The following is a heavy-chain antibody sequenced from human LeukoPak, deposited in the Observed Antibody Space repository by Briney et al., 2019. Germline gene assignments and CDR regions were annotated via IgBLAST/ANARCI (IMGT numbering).Heavy chain of an antibody. Sequence: GGSLRLSCAASGFTFSSYSMNWVRQAPGKGLEWVSSISSSSSYIYYADSVKGRFTISRDNAENSLYLQMKSLRAEDTAVYYCARGKTSQNIVTRKTYNWFDPWGQGTLVTVSS. V-gene: IGHV3-21*01. J-gene: IGHJ5*02. D-gene: IGHD2/OR15-2a*01. CDR1: GFTFSSYS. CDR3: ARGKTSQNIVTRKTYNWFDP. CDR2: ISSSSSYI.